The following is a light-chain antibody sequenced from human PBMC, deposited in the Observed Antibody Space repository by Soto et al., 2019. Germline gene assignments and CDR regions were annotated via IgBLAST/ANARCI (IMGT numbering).Light chain of an antibody. CDR2: DVS. J-gene: IGLJ1*01. V-gene: IGLV2-11*01. CDR1: SSDIGDYNY. CDR3: SSFAGSNNFPYV. Sequence: QSALTQPRSVSGSPGQSVTISCTGTSSDIGDYNYVSWYQQHPGKAPKLMIYDVSKRPSGVPDRFSGSKSGNTASLTVSGLQAEDEADYYCSSFAGSNNFPYVFGTGTKLTVL.